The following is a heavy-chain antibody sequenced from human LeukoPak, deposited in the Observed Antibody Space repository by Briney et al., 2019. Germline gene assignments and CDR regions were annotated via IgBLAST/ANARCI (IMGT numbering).Heavy chain of an antibody. J-gene: IGHJ3*02. CDR2: ISSSGSTI. V-gene: IGHV3-11*01. Sequence: SGGSLRLSCAASGFTFSDYYMSWIRQAPGKGLEWVSYISSSGSTIYYADSVKGRFTISRDNAKNSLYLQMNSLRAEDTAVYYCARDLGPGGTPDAFDIWGQGTMVTVSS. CDR3: ARDLGPGGTPDAFDI. D-gene: IGHD4-23*01. CDR1: GFTFSDYY.